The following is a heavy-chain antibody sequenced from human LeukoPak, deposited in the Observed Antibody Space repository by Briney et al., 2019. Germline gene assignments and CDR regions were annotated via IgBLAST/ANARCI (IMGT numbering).Heavy chain of an antibody. Sequence: GGSLRLSCAASGFSFSAYEMVWVRQAPGMGLEWTSYITGSGNTKYYLDSVKGRFSISRDNAKNSLYLQMNSLRAEDTAIYYCARAICSRGSCYSLVTFDMWGQGAMDTVSS. CDR2: ITGSGNTK. J-gene: IGHJ3*02. CDR3: ARAICSRGSCYSLVTFDM. CDR1: GFSFSAYE. V-gene: IGHV3-48*03. D-gene: IGHD2-15*01.